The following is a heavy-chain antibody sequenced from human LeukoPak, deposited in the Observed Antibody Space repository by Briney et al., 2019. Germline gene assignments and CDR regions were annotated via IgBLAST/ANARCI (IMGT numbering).Heavy chain of an antibody. CDR2: NTDGSRT. V-gene: IGHV3-74*01. D-gene: IGHD1-1*01. Sequence: PGGSLRLSCAASGFSLSGYWVHWVRQAPGKGLVWVSRNTDGSRTDYADSVKGRFTISRDNAKNTLYLQMNSLRAEDTAVYYCARDKYIDWGQGTLVTVSS. CDR3: ARDKYID. CDR1: GFSLSGYW. J-gene: IGHJ4*02.